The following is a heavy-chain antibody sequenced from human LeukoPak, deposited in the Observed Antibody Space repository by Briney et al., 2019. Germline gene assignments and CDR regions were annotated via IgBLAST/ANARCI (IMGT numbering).Heavy chain of an antibody. CDR1: GGSISSSNW. V-gene: IGHV4-4*02. Sequence: SETLSLTCAVSGGSISSSNWWSWVRQPPGKGLEGIGEIYHSGSTNYNPSLKSRVTISVDKSKNQFSLKLSSVTAADTAVYYCARNPSIAAAGTGFDYWGQGTLVTVSS. D-gene: IGHD6-13*01. CDR2: IYHSGST. CDR3: ARNPSIAAAGTGFDY. J-gene: IGHJ4*02.